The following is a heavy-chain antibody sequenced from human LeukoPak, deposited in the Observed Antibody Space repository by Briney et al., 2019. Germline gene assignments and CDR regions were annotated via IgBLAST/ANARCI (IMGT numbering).Heavy chain of an antibody. CDR1: GFTFDDYA. J-gene: IGHJ4*02. Sequence: GGSLRLSCAASGFTFDDYAMHWVRQVPGKGLEWVSGISWNSDIIDYADSVKGRFTISRDSAQNSLYLQMNSLRADDTDFYYCAKDRYSSSWNFFDFWGQGTLVTVSS. CDR2: ISWNSDII. CDR3: AKDRYSSSWNFFDF. D-gene: IGHD6-13*01. V-gene: IGHV3-9*01.